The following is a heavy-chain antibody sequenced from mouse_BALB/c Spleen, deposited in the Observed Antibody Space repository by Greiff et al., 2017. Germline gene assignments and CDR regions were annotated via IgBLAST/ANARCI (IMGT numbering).Heavy chain of an antibody. Sequence: VQLQQSGPELVKPGASVKISCKASGYSFTGYFMNWVMQSHGKSLEWIGRINPYNGDTFYNQKFKGKATLTVDKSSSTAHMELRSLASEDSAVYYCARGHYYDSHYFDYWGQGTTLTVSS. J-gene: IGHJ2*01. CDR3: ARGHYYDSHYFDY. V-gene: IGHV1-20*02. CDR2: INPYNGDT. CDR1: GYSFTGYF. D-gene: IGHD1-1*01.